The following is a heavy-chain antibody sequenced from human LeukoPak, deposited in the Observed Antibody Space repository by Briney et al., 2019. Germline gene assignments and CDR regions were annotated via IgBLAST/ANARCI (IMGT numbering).Heavy chain of an antibody. CDR1: GGSISRSSYY. J-gene: IGHJ6*02. Sequence: SETLSLTCSVSGGSISRSSYYWGWIRQPPGKGLEWIGYIYYSGSTNYNPSLKSRVTISVDTSKNQFSLKLSSVTAADTAVYYCATTMVRGPLGFAMDVWGQGTTVTVSS. V-gene: IGHV4-61*05. CDR2: IYYSGST. D-gene: IGHD3-10*01. CDR3: ATTMVRGPLGFAMDV.